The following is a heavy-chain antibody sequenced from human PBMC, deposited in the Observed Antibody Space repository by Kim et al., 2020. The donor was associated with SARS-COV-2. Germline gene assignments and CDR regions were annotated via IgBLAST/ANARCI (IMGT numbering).Heavy chain of an antibody. J-gene: IGHJ3*02. CDR1: GFSLSTSGMC. D-gene: IGHD3-22*01. Sequence: SGPTLVKPTQTLTLTCTFSGFSLSTSGMCVSWIRQPPGKALEWLALIDWDDDKYYSTSLKTRLTISKDTSKNQVVLTMTNMDPVDTATYYCARSHGYDSSGYYPLDAFDIWGQGTMVTVSS. CDR2: IDWDDDK. V-gene: IGHV2-70*01. CDR3: ARSHGYDSSGYYPLDAFDI.